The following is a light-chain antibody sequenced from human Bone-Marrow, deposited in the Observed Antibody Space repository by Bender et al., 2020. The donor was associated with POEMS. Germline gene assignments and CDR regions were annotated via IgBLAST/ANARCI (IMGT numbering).Light chain of an antibody. CDR3: SSCTTSTTLV. J-gene: IGLJ3*02. V-gene: IGLV2-14*03. CDR2: DVT. CDR1: SSDFGSYFS. Sequence: QSALTQPASVSASPGQSITISCSGTSSDFGSYFSVSWYQQHPGKAPKLILYDVTSRPSGISNRFSGSKSGNTASLTISGLQAEDEADYYCSSCTTSTTLVFGGGTKVTVL.